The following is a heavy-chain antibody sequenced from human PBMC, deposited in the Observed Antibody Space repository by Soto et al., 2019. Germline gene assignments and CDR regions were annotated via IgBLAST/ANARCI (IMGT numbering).Heavy chain of an antibody. V-gene: IGHV1-18*01. J-gene: IGHJ1*01. CDR1: GYTFTSYG. CDR3: ARDVDYYDSSGYPANGEYFQH. CDR2: ISAYNGNT. D-gene: IGHD3-22*01. Sequence: QVQLVQSGAEVKKPGASVKVSCKASGYTFTSYGISWVRQAPGQGLEWMGWISAYNGNTNYAQKLQGRVTMTTDTSTSTAYMELRSLRSDDTAVYYCARDVDYYDSSGYPANGEYFQHWGQGTLVTVSS.